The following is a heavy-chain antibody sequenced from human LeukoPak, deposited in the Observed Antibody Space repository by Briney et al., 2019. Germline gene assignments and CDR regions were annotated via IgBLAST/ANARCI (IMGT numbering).Heavy chain of an antibody. Sequence: GGAFELPLEGFGLPFSRFSMNWVAPAPGKGPRGVSSIRRSRIYFYNPASVKGRFTISRDNPKNTLYLQMNSLRAEDTAMYYCARVLSSGWYKNWFDPWGQGTLVTVSS. CDR3: ARVLSSGWYKNWFDP. CDR2: IRRSRIYF. CDR1: GLPFSRFS. J-gene: IGHJ5*02. V-gene: IGHV3-21*01. D-gene: IGHD6-19*01.